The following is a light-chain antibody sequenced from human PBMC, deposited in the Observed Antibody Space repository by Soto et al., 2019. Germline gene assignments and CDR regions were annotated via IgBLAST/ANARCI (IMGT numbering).Light chain of an antibody. J-gene: IGLJ1*01. CDR2: SNN. CDR3: AAWDDILNGPGV. Sequence: QSVLTQPPSASGTPGQSVTISCSGSDSNIGSNSVNWYQKVPGTAPKLLIYSNNQRPSGVPERFSGSRSGTSASLVISGLQSGDEADYYCAAWDDILNGPGVFGTGTKVTVL. CDR1: DSNIGSNS. V-gene: IGLV1-44*01.